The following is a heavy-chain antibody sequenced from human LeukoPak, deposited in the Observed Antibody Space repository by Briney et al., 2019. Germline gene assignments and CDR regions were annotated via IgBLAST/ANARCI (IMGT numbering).Heavy chain of an antibody. CDR1: GFTFSSYA. CDR2: ISYDGSNK. CDR3: ARDEDFSGYSSSWLDY. D-gene: IGHD6-13*01. Sequence: GGSLRLSCAASGFTFSSYAMHWVRQAPGKGLEWVAVISYDGSNKYYAGSVKGRFTISRDNSKNTLYLQMNSLRAEDTAVYYCARDEDFSGYSSSWLDYRGQGTLVTVSS. J-gene: IGHJ4*02. V-gene: IGHV3-30-3*01.